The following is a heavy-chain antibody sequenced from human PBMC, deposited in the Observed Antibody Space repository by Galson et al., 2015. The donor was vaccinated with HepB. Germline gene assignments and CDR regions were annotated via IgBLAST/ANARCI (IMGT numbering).Heavy chain of an antibody. CDR1: RFSLTNFW. CDR3: ARDDGWYSNWFDP. J-gene: IGHJ5*02. V-gene: IGHV3-74*01. Sequence: SLRLSCAASRFSLTNFWMHWVRQAPGKGLEWVSRISSDGRTTNYADAVKGRFTISRDNAKNTLYLQLNSLRDDDTAVYYCARDDGWYSNWFDPWGQGTLVTVSS. D-gene: IGHD6-19*01. CDR2: ISSDGRTT.